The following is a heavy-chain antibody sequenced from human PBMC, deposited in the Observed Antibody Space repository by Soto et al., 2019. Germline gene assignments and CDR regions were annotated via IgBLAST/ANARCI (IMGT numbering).Heavy chain of an antibody. D-gene: IGHD1-26*01. Sequence: ASVKVSCKASGYTFTSYAMHWVRQAPGQRLEWMGWINAGNGNTKYSQKFQGRVTITRDTSASTAYMELSSLRSEDTAVYYCARAGVGATPNDYWGQGTLVTVSP. CDR2: INAGNGNT. CDR1: GYTFTSYA. CDR3: ARAGVGATPNDY. J-gene: IGHJ4*02. V-gene: IGHV1-3*01.